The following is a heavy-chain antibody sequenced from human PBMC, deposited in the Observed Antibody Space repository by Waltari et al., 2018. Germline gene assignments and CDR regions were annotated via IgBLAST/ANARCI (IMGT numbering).Heavy chain of an antibody. Sequence: QVQLVQSGAEVKKPGASVKVSCKASGYTFTSYGISWVRQAPGQGLEWMGWISAYNGNTNYVQKLQGRVTMTTDTSTSTAYMELRSLRSDDTAVYYCARASGKYYYDSSGWKDYWGQGTLVTVSS. CDR1: GYTFTSYG. D-gene: IGHD3-22*01. CDR2: ISAYNGNT. J-gene: IGHJ4*02. CDR3: ARASGKYYYDSSGWKDY. V-gene: IGHV1-18*04.